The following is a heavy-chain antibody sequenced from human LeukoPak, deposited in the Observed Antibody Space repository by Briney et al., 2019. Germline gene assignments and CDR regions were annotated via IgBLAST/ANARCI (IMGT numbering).Heavy chain of an antibody. J-gene: IGHJ4*02. D-gene: IGHD4-11*01. CDR2: IYHSGGT. V-gene: IGHV4-30-2*01. CDR1: GGSISSSGYS. CDR3: ARTVTTTHFDY. Sequence: PSETLSLTCTVSGGSISSSGYSWSWIRQPPGKGLEWIGYIYHSGGTYYNPSLKSRVTISVDRSSNQFSLKLTSVTAADTAVYYCARTVTTTHFDYWGQGTLVTVSS.